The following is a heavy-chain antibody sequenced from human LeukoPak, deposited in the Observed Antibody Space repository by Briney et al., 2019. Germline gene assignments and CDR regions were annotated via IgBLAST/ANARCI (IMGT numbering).Heavy chain of an antibody. Sequence: HPGGSLRLSCAASGLTFSSYAMSWVRQAPGKGLEWVSTVSGSGGSTYYADSVKGRFTISRDNSNNTLYLEMNSLRAEDTAVYYCAKGAASRGYTYVANWGQGTLVTVSS. V-gene: IGHV3-23*01. CDR2: VSGSGGST. CDR3: AKGAASRGYTYVAN. J-gene: IGHJ4*02. D-gene: IGHD5-18*01. CDR1: GLTFSSYA.